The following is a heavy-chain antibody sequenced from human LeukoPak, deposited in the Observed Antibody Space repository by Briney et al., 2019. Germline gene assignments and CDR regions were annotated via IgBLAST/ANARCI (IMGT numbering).Heavy chain of an antibody. CDR3: ARKCYGDYDDAFDI. D-gene: IGHD4-17*01. Sequence: GGSLRLSCAASGFTFSSYWMHWVRQAPGKGLVWVSRINSDGSSTSYADSVKGRFTISRDNAKNTLYLQMNSLRAEDMAVYYCARKCYGDYDDAFDIWGQGTMVTVSS. CDR1: GFTFSSYW. CDR2: INSDGSST. V-gene: IGHV3-74*01. J-gene: IGHJ3*02.